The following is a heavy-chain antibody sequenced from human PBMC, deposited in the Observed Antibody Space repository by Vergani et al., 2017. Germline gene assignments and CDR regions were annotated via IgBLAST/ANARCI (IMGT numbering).Heavy chain of an antibody. CDR1: GGSFSGYY. CDR3: ARGFCTNGVCSVKTTLDAFDI. CDR2: INHSGST. J-gene: IGHJ3*02. Sequence: QVQLQQWGAGLLKPSETRSLTCAVYGGSFSGYYWSWIRQPPGKGLEWIGEINHSGSTNYNPSLKSRVTISVDTSKNQFSLKLSSVTAADTAVYYCARGFCTNGVCSVKTTLDAFDIWGQGTMVTVSS. D-gene: IGHD2-8*01. V-gene: IGHV4-34*01.